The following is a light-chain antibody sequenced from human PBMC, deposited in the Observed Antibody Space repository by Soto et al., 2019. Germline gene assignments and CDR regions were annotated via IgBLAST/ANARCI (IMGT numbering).Light chain of an antibody. CDR1: QSINNRY. V-gene: IGKV3-20*01. J-gene: IGKJ3*01. CDR2: AAS. Sequence: EIVLTQSPGTLSLSPGERATLSCRASQSINNRYLAWYQQKPGQAPRLLIYAASSRATGIPDRFSGSGSGTDFTLTISRLEPEDFAVHYCQQCGSSPGFTFGPGTKVDIK. CDR3: QQCGSSPGFT.